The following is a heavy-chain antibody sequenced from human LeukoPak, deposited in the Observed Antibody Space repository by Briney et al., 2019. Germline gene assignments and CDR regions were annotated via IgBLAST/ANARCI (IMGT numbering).Heavy chain of an antibody. V-gene: IGHV3-20*04. Sequence: RSGGSLRLSCAASGFTFDDYAMSSVRQAPGKGLEWVSGINWNGGSTGYVDSVKGRFAISRDNAKNSLYLQMNSLRAEDTAVYYCAREPWDILTGYYVTDYWGQGTLVTVSS. CDR1: GFTFDDYA. D-gene: IGHD3-9*01. J-gene: IGHJ4*02. CDR3: AREPWDILTGYYVTDY. CDR2: INWNGGST.